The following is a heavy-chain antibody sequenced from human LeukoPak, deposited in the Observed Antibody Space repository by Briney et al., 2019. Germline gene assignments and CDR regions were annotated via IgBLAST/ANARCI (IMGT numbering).Heavy chain of an antibody. V-gene: IGHV3-13*01. CDR1: GFTFSSYE. D-gene: IGHD1-1*01. CDR2: IGTAGDT. CDR3: ARVVKVPEGAWFDP. J-gene: IGHJ5*02. Sequence: PGGSLRLSCAASGFTFSSYEMHWVRQATGKGLEWVSAIGTAGDTYYPGSVKGRFTISRENAKNSLYLQMNSLRAGDTAVYYCARVVKVPEGAWFDPWGQGTLVTVSS.